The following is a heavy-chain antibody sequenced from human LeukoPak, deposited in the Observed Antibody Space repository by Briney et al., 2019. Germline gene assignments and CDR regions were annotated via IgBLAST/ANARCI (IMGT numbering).Heavy chain of an antibody. CDR2: IYYSGST. CDR1: GGSISSYY. J-gene: IGHJ4*02. D-gene: IGHD1-26*01. CDR3: ARDFLVGATTRDY. Sequence: PSETLSLTCTVSGGSISSYYWSWIRQPPGKGLEWIGYIYYSGSTNYNPSLKSRVTISVDTSKNQFSLKLSSVTAADTAVYYCARDFLVGATTRDYWGQGTLVTVSS. V-gene: IGHV4-59*01.